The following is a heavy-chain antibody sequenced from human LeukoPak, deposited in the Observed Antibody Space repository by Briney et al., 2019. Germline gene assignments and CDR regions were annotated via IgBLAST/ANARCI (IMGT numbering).Heavy chain of an antibody. V-gene: IGHV1-2*02. CDR1: GYTFTGYY. J-gene: IGHJ4*02. Sequence: APVKVSCKASGYTFTGYYMHWVRQAPGQGLEWMGWINPNSGGTNYAQKFQGRVTMTRDTSISTAYMELSRLRSDDTAVYYCARNYYGSGSQILIDYWGQGTLVTVSS. CDR3: ARNYYGSGSQILIDY. CDR2: INPNSGGT. D-gene: IGHD3-10*01.